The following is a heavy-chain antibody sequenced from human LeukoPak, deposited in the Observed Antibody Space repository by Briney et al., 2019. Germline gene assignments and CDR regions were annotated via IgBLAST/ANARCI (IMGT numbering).Heavy chain of an antibody. CDR1: GFTFSSYA. D-gene: IGHD4-23*01. CDR3: AKDAVALFDY. CDR2: ISGSGSST. V-gene: IGHV3-23*01. J-gene: IGHJ4*02. Sequence: PGGSLRLSCAVSGFTFSSYAMTWVRQAPGQGLEWVSAISGSGSSTYSSDSVRGRFTISRDNAKNSLYLQMNSLRAEDTALYYCAKDAVALFDYWGQGTLVTVSS.